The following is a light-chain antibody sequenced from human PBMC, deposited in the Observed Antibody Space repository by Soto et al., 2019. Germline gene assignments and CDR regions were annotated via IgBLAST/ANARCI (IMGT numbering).Light chain of an antibody. J-gene: IGKJ1*01. CDR3: QQYSSYCS. Sequence: DIQMTQSPSTLSASVGDRVTITCRARQSISRWLAWFQQKPGKAPKLLIYDASSLESGVPSRFSGSGSGTEFTLTISILQPDDVGTYYCQQYSSYCSFGQGTKVEIK. CDR1: QSISRW. V-gene: IGKV1-5*01. CDR2: DAS.